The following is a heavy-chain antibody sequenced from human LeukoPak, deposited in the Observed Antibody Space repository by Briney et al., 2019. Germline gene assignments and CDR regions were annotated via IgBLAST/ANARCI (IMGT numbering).Heavy chain of an antibody. D-gene: IGHD5-12*01. CDR2: IYPGDSDT. CDR3: ARRPRGYSGYDHEKFDT. Sequence: GESLKISCKGSGYSFTSYWIGWVRQMPGKGLEWMGIIYPGDSDTRYSPSFQGQVTISADKSISTAYLQWSSLKASDTAMYYCARRPRGYSGYDHEKFDTWGQGTLVTVSS. V-gene: IGHV5-51*01. J-gene: IGHJ5*02. CDR1: GYSFTSYW.